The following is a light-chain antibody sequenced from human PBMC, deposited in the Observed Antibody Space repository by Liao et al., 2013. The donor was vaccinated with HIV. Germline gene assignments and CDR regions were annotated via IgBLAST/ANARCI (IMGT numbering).Light chain of an antibody. J-gene: IGLJ2*01. V-gene: IGLV3-1*01. CDR3: QAWDSRTVI. Sequence: SYELTQPPSVSVSPGQTASITCSGDKLGDKNVCWYQQKPGQSPMLVIFQDRKRPSGIPERFSGSNSGNTATLTISGTQAMDEADYYCQAWDSRTVIFGGGTKLTVL. CDR1: KLGDKN. CDR2: QDR.